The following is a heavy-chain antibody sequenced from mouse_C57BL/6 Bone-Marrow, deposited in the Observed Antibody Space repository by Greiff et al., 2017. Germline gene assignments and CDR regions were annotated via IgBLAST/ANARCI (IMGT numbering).Heavy chain of an antibody. CDR1: GYTFTSYW. Sequence: QVQLQQPGTELVKPGASVKLSCKASGYTFTSYWMHWVKQRPGQGLEWIGNINPSNGGTNYNEKFKSKATLTADKSSSTAYMQLSSLTSEDSAVYFCARKIYYYGYFDVWGTGTTVTVSS. J-gene: IGHJ1*03. CDR2: INPSNGGT. V-gene: IGHV1-53*01. D-gene: IGHD1-1*01. CDR3: ARKIYYYGYFDV.